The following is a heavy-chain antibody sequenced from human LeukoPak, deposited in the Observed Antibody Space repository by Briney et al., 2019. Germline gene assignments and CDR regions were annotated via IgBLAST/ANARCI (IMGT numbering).Heavy chain of an antibody. J-gene: IGHJ4*02. D-gene: IGHD3-10*01. CDR3: ARKGGMVRGKFGVDY. CDR2: IYYSGST. CDR1: GGSISSGGYY. Sequence: SQTLSLTCTVSGGSISSGGYYWSWIRQHPGKGLEWIGYIYYSGSTYYNPSLKSRVTISVDTSKNQFSLKLSSVTAADTAVYYCARKGGMVRGKFGVDYWGQGTLVTVSS. V-gene: IGHV4-31*03.